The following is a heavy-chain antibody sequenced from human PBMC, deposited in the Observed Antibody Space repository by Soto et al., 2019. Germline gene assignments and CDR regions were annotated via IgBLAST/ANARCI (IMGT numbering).Heavy chain of an antibody. J-gene: IGHJ4*02. CDR3: ARDATHQSNDY. D-gene: IGHD1-26*01. CDR2: INPDGSEE. V-gene: IGHV3-7*01. CDR1: GFTCSNYW. Sequence: EVQLVESGGGLVQPGGSLRLSCAVSGFTCSNYWMSWVRQAPGKGLEWLANINPDGSEEYYVDSVRGRFTISRDNAKNSLFLQMNSLRPDDTAMYYCARDATHQSNDYWGQGTLVTVSS.